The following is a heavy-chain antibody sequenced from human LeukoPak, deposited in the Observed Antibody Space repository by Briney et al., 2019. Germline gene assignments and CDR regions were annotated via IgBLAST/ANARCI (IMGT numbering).Heavy chain of an antibody. D-gene: IGHD6-6*01. J-gene: IGHJ6*02. CDR2: IYYSGST. Sequence: SETLSPTCTVSGDSISSYYWSWIRQPPGKGLEWIGYIYYSGSTNYNPSLKSRVTISVDTSKNQFSLKLSSVTAADTAVYYCARARRGVGYYYGMDVWGQGTTVTVSS. V-gene: IGHV4-59*01. CDR3: ARARRGVGYYYGMDV. CDR1: GDSISSYY.